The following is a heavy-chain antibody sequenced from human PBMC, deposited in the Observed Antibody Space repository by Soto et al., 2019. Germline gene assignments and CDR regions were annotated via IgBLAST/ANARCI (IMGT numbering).Heavy chain of an antibody. CDR2: IGNNGGI. Sequence: QVQLQESGPGLVKPSETLSLTCTVSSDSSSSYKWSWIRQTPGKGLEWIGYIGNNGGISYNPSLRSRITITISIDTSTKQVSLRLSSVPAADAAVYYCVRQGFGPLHGLVDVW. CDR3: VRQGFGPLHGLVDV. V-gene: IGHV4-59*08. CDR1: SDSSSSYK. J-gene: IGHJ6*01. D-gene: IGHD3-10*01.